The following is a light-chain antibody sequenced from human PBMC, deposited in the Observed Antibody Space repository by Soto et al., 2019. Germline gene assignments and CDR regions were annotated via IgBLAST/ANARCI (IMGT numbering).Light chain of an antibody. J-gene: IGLJ2*01. CDR3: QSYDTSLSGNVV. CDR2: GNN. CDR1: SSNIGAGYD. Sequence: QLVLTQPPSVSGAPGQRVTISCTGSSSNIGAGYDVHWYQQLPGTAPKLLIYGNNNRPSGVPDRFSGSKSGTSASLAITGLQAEDEADYYCQSYDTSLSGNVVFGGGTKLTVL. V-gene: IGLV1-40*01.